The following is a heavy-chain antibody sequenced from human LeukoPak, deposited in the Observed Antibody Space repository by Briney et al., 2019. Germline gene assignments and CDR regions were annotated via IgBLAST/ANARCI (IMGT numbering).Heavy chain of an antibody. CDR2: ISSSSSYI. CDR3: AKDGYSSSSLWGPYYYYYMDV. V-gene: IGHV3-21*01. Sequence: GGSLRLSCAASGFTFSSYSMNWVRQAPGKGLEWVSSISSSSSYIYYADSVKGRFTISRDNSKNTLYLQMNSLRAEDTAVYYCAKDGYSSSSLWGPYYYYYMDVWGKGTTVTVSS. J-gene: IGHJ6*03. D-gene: IGHD6-6*01. CDR1: GFTFSSYS.